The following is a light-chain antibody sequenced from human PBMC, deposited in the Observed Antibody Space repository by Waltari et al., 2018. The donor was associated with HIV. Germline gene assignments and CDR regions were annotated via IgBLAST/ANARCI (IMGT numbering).Light chain of an antibody. J-gene: IGLJ2*01. V-gene: IGLV2-8*01. CDR3: SSYKDANDVV. CDR2: EVN. CDR1: SSDVGGFDY. Sequence: QSALTQPPSASGSPGQSVTISCTGTSSDVGGFDYVPWYHQQPPKAPKLILYEVNRRPAGVPDRCSGSKSGNTASLTVSGLQPEDEGDDYCSSYKDANDVVFGGGTKLTVL.